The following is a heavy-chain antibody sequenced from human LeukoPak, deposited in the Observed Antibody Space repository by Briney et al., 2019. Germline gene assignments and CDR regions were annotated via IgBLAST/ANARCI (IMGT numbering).Heavy chain of an antibody. CDR2: ISYDGSNK. D-gene: IGHD6-19*01. CDR1: GFTFSSYA. V-gene: IGHV3-30*14. Sequence: GGSLRLSCAASGFTFSSYAMHWARQAPGKGLEWVAVISYDGSNKYYADSVKGRFTISRDNSKNTLYLQMNSLRVEDTAVYYCAGDRGGYYFDYWGQGTLVTVSS. CDR3: AGDRGGYYFDY. J-gene: IGHJ4*02.